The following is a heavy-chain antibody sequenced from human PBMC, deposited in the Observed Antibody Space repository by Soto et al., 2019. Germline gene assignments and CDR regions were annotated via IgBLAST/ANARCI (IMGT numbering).Heavy chain of an antibody. CDR3: ATQRFLEWLFSSDF. Sequence: SETLSLTCTVSGDSISISSYYWGWVRQPPGKGLEWIGSMYYSGNTYYNPSLKSRVTMSVDTSKNQFSLKLASVTAADTAVYYCATQRFLEWLFSSDFWGPGTLVTVSS. D-gene: IGHD3-3*01. J-gene: IGHJ4*02. V-gene: IGHV4-39*01. CDR2: MYYSGNT. CDR1: GDSISISSYY.